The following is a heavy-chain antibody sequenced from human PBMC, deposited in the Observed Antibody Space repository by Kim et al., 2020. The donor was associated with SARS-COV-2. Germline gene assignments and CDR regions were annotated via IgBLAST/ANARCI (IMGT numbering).Heavy chain of an antibody. V-gene: IGHV3-23*01. Sequence: YAGSVKGRFTIPRDNSKNTLYLQMNSLRAEDTAVYYCANDFWSGYYIFDYWGQGTLVTVSS. D-gene: IGHD3-3*01. J-gene: IGHJ4*02. CDR3: ANDFWSGYYIFDY.